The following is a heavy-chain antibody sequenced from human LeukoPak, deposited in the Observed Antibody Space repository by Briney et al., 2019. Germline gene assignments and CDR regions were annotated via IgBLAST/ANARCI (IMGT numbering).Heavy chain of an antibody. Sequence: PWETLSLTCTVSVGSVSSSSYYWGWIRQPAGKGLEWIGSIYYIGSTYYNPSLKSRVTISVGTSKNQFSLKLSSVTAADTAVYYCAREGSGYLDYWGQGTLVTVSS. D-gene: IGHD3-22*01. J-gene: IGHJ4*02. CDR2: IYYIGST. CDR1: VGSVSSSSYY. V-gene: IGHV4-39*02. CDR3: AREGSGYLDY.